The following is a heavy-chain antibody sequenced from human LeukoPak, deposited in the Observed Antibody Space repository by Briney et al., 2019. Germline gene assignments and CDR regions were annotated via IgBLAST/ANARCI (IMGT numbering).Heavy chain of an antibody. CDR3: PRVFSYYTYSFDY. Sequence: PGGCLRLSCAGFGFTFRSYEMNWVRQAPGKGLEWISYISSTGSAIYYADSVKGRFTISRDNAKNSLYLQMNSLRAEDTAVYYCPRVFSYYTYSFDYWGQGTLVTVSS. D-gene: IGHD3-22*01. CDR2: ISSTGSAI. CDR1: GFTFRSYE. V-gene: IGHV3-48*03. J-gene: IGHJ4*02.